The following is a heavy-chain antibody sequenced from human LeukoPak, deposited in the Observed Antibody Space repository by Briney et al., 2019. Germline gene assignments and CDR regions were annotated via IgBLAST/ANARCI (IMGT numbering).Heavy chain of an antibody. D-gene: IGHD2-21*02. CDR2: IHTSGST. J-gene: IGHJ4*02. V-gene: IGHV4-4*07. CDR1: GGSISSNY. Sequence: SETLSLTCTVSGGSISSNYWSWIRQPAGKGLEWIGRIHTSGSTNYNPSLKSRVTISVDTSKNQFSLRLSSVTAADTAVYYCARGGFYCGGDCYVDYWGQGTLVTVSS. CDR3: ARGGFYCGGDCYVDY.